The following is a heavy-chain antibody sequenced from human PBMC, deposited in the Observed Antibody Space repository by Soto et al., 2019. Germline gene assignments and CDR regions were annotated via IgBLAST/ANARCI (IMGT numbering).Heavy chain of an antibody. Sequence: EVQLVESGGGLVQPGGSLRLSCAASGFSFTSYWMDWVRQAPGKGVEWVAMINEDGSEKYYVDSVKGRFTISRDNAKNSLYLEMDSLRAEDTAVYYCVTAYDAKGWGTYWGQGNLVTVSS. V-gene: IGHV3-7*04. CDR3: VTAYDAKGWGTY. CDR1: GFSFTSYW. D-gene: IGHD3-16*01. CDR2: INEDGSEK. J-gene: IGHJ4*02.